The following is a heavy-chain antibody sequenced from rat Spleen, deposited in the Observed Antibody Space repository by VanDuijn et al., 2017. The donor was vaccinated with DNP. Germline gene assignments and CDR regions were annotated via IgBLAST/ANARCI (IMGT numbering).Heavy chain of an antibody. CDR3: ARAMQQSPFWSFDF. D-gene: IGHD1-1*01. V-gene: IGHV3-1*01. J-gene: IGHJ1*01. CDR1: GYSITRNY. CDR2: INYSGTT. Sequence: EVQLQESGPGLVKPSQSLSLTCSVTGYSITRNYWGWIRKFPGDKMEWLGYINYSGTTGHNPSLKSRISITRDTSKNQFFLQLNSVTTEDTATYSCARAMQQSPFWSFDFCGPGTMVTVSS.